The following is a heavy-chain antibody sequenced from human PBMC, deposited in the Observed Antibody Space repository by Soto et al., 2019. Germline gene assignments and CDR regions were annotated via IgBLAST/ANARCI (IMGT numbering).Heavy chain of an antibody. Sequence: ASVKVSCKVSGYTLTETSIHWVRQAPGMGLEWMGGSNPEDGETIYAQKVQGRVVMTEDTSTDTAYMELSSLRSEDTAVYYCTRDIRGYSGYDGLVWSDYWGQGT. D-gene: IGHD5-12*01. V-gene: IGHV1-24*01. CDR3: TRDIRGYSGYDGLVWSDY. CDR2: SNPEDGET. J-gene: IGHJ4*02. CDR1: GYTLTETS.